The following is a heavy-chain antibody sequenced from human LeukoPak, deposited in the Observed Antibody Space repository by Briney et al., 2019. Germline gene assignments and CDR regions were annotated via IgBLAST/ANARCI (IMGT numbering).Heavy chain of an antibody. D-gene: IGHD1-7*01. V-gene: IGHV4-59*01. J-gene: IGHJ4*02. CDR1: GFTFSNAW. CDR2: IYYSGST. CDR3: ARGRQLELD. Sequence: GSLRLSCAASGFTFSNAWMSWIRQPPGKGLEWIGYIYYSGSTNYNPSLKSRVTISVDTSKNQFSLKLSSVTAADTAVYYCARGRQLELDWGQGTLVTVSS.